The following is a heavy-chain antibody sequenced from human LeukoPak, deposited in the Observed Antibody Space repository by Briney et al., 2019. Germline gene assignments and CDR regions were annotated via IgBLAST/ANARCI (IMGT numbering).Heavy chain of an antibody. CDR2: IKSKTDGGTT. D-gene: IGHD6-13*01. V-gene: IGHV3-15*01. J-gene: IGHJ4*02. CDR1: GFTFSNAW. Sequence: GGSLRLSCAASGFTFSNAWMSWVRQAPGKGLEWVGRIKSKTDGGTTDYAAPVKGRFTISRDDSKNTLYLQMNSLKTEDTAVYYCTTPSSIAAAGTEYWGQGTLVTVSS. CDR3: TTPSSIAAAGTEY.